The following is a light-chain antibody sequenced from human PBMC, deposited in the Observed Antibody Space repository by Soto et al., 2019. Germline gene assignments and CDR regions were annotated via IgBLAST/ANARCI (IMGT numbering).Light chain of an antibody. CDR1: QAIRND. V-gene: IGKV1-17*01. CDR2: AAS. CDR3: LQHNNYPPLT. Sequence: DIQMTPSPSSLSASVGDRVTITCRASQAIRNDLARYQQKPGKAPKRLIYAASSLQSGVPSRFSGSGSGTEFTLTISSLQPEDFATYYCLQHNNYPPLTFGQGTRLEIK. J-gene: IGKJ5*01.